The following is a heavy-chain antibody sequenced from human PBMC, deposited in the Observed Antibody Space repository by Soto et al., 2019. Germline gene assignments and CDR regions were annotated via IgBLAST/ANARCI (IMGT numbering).Heavy chain of an antibody. D-gene: IGHD3-3*01. CDR3: ARGGGVGVAGSAAFDM. J-gene: IGHJ3*02. V-gene: IGHV1-2*02. CDR1: GYPVTAYY. CDR2: INPATGAA. Sequence: QLHLVQSGAVVKKPGASVTVSCSASGYPVTAYYMHWVRQAPGRGLEWMGGINPATGAAKYTQTFRGRVTLPGDPSTSTVLMELSGLTSGDTAVFYCARGGGVGVAGSAAFDMWGQGTLVTVSS.